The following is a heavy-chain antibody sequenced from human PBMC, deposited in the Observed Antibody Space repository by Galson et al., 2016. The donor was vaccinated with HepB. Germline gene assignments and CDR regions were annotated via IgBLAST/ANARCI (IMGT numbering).Heavy chain of an antibody. V-gene: IGHV3-30-3*01. CDR3: ARKELYYYYYGMDV. J-gene: IGHJ6*02. CDR1: GFTFSSYA. D-gene: IGHD1-7*01. Sequence: SLRLSCAASGFTFSSYAMHWVRQAPGKGLEWVAVISYDGSNKYYADSVKGRFTISRDNSKNTLYLQMYSLRAEDTAVYYCARKELYYYYYGMDVWGQGTTVTFSS. CDR2: ISYDGSNK.